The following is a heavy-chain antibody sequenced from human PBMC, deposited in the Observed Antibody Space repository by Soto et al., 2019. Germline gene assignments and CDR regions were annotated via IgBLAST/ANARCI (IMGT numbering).Heavy chain of an antibody. CDR3: ARDMYSSDYFVKWFEP. CDR2: ISSSSSTI. D-gene: IGHD6-19*01. Sequence: AGGSLRLSCAASGFRFSDYSMNWVRQAPGRGLEWVSYISSSSSTIYYADSVKGRFTISRDNANHSLDLQLNSLRGEDTAMYYCARDMYSSDYFVKWFEPWGQGTLVTVSS. J-gene: IGHJ5*02. V-gene: IGHV3-48*01. CDR1: GFRFSDYS.